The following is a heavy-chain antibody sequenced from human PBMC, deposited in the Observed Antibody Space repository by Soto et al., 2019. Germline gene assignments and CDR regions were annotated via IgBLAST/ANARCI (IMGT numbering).Heavy chain of an antibody. Sequence: QVQLVESGGGVVQPGRSLRLSCAVSGFTFSDYGMHWVRQAPGKGLEWVAVISYAGTYKYYADSVKGRFTISRDLSGNTLFLQMNSLRLEDTAVYFCAKEMYPRTVLDSSSPWGDYWGQGTLVTVSS. V-gene: IGHV3-30*18. CDR1: GFTFSDYG. D-gene: IGHD6-6*01. J-gene: IGHJ4*02. CDR3: AKEMYPRTVLDSSSPWGDY. CDR2: ISYAGTYK.